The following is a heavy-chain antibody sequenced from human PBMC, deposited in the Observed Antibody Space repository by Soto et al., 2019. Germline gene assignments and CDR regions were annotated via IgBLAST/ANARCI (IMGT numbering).Heavy chain of an antibody. D-gene: IGHD3-10*01. J-gene: IGHJ6*02. CDR1: GFTFNGYA. Sequence: GGSLRLSCVASGFTFNGYAMSWVRQAPGRGLEWVSAISGGGGTTYYADSVKGRFTISRENSKKTLHLQMNSLRVEDTAVYYCVRDAMVRAVMTRSADYYGMDVWGQGTTVTVSS. CDR3: VRDAMVRAVMTRSADYYGMDV. CDR2: ISGGGGTT. V-gene: IGHV3-23*01.